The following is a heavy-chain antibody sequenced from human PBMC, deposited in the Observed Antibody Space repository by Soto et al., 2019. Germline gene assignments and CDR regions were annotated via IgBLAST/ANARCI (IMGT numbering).Heavy chain of an antibody. J-gene: IGHJ4*02. V-gene: IGHV1-18*04. Sequence: ASVKVSCKASGYTFTSYGISWVRQAPGQGLEWMGWISAYNGNTNYAQKLQGRVTMTTDASTSTAYMELRSLRSDDTAVYYCARVAFPYGDYALWGQGTLVTVSS. CDR2: ISAYNGNT. D-gene: IGHD4-17*01. CDR3: ARVAFPYGDYAL. CDR1: GYTFTSYG.